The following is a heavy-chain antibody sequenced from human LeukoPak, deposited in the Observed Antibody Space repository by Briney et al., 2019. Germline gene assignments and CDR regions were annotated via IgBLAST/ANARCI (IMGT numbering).Heavy chain of an antibody. J-gene: IGHJ4*02. CDR1: GYTFTSYG. Sequence: ASVKVSCKASGYTFTSYGISWVRQAPGQGLEWMGWISGSNGNTNYAQKLQGRVTMTTDTSTSTAYMELRSLRSDDTAVYYCARDRDGSGAGGYWGQGTLVTVSS. D-gene: IGHD3-10*01. CDR3: ARDRDGSGAGGY. V-gene: IGHV1-18*01. CDR2: ISGSNGNT.